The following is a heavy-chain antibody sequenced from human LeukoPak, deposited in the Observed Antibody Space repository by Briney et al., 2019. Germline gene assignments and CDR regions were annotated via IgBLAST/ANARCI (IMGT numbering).Heavy chain of an antibody. CDR2: IYTSGST. V-gene: IGHV4-4*07. CDR1: GGSISSYY. Sequence: PSETLSLTCTVSGGSISSYYWSWVRQPAGKGLEWIGRIYTSGSTNYSPSLKSRVAMSVDTSKNQFSLDLSSVTAADTAVYYCARGWSVAGSGEYYYYGMDVWGQGITVTVSS. CDR3: ARGWSVAGSGEYYYYGMDV. D-gene: IGHD6-19*01. J-gene: IGHJ6*02.